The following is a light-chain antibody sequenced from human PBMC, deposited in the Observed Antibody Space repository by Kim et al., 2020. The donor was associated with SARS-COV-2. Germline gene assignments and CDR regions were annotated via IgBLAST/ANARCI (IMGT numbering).Light chain of an antibody. CDR3: NSRDSSGNHYV. J-gene: IGLJ1*01. CDR2: GKN. CDR1: SLRSYY. Sequence: SSELTQDPAVSVALGQTVRITCRGDSLRSYYASWYQQKPGQAPVLVIYGKNNRPSGIPDRFSGSSSGNTASLTITGAQAEDEADYYCNSRDSSGNHYVFGTGTKVNVL. V-gene: IGLV3-19*01.